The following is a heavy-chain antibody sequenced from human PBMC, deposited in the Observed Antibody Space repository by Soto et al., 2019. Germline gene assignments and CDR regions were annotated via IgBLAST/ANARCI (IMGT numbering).Heavy chain of an antibody. J-gene: IGHJ4*02. V-gene: IGHV3-9*01. Sequence: EVQLVESGGGLVQPGRSLRLSCAASGFTFDDYAMHWVRQAPGKGLVWVSGISWNSGSIGYADSVKGRFTISRDNAKNSLYLQMNSLRAEDTALYYCAKDIAAAGTSYFDYGGQGTLVTVSS. D-gene: IGHD6-13*01. CDR2: ISWNSGSI. CDR3: AKDIAAAGTSYFDY. CDR1: GFTFDDYA.